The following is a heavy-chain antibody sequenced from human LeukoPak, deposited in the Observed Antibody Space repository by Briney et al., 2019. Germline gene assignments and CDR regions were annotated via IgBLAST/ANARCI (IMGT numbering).Heavy chain of an antibody. CDR2: ISEAGGTT. J-gene: IGHJ4*02. D-gene: IGHD6-13*01. CDR3: AKKSGAAANFDY. CDR1: GFTFDGHV. V-gene: IGHV3-43*02. Sequence: GGSLRLSCAASGFTFDGHVMPWVRQAPGKGLEGVSLISEAGGTTYYADSVKGRFTISRDNSKNFLFLQMNSLRTEDTALYYCAKKSGAAANFDYWGQGTLVVVSS.